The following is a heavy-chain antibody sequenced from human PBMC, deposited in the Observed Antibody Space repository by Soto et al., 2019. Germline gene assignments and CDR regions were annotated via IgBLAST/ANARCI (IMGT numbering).Heavy chain of an antibody. CDR3: APHVSCSGGSCQYDAFAI. J-gene: IGHJ3*02. CDR2: ITADGGT. D-gene: IGHD2-15*01. CDR1: EFTVGGHA. Sequence: EVQVLESGGGLVQRGGSPRLSCEGSEFTVGGHAMTWIRQAPGKGPEWVSTITADGGTYYADSVKGRFAMSRDTSENTLYLQMNSLGAEDTAAYYCAPHVSCSGGSCQYDAFAIRGQGTMVTVSS. V-gene: IGHV3-23*01.